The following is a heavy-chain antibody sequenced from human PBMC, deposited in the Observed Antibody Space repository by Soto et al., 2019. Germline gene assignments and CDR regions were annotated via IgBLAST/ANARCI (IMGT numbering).Heavy chain of an antibody. Sequence: GGSLTLSFAASGFTFSVCSIHWVHQGPGKGLEWVGRIRGKDKKYETAYAQSVQGRFTIYRDDSMKTAYMQMNSLSDEDTDLYYCTIQARTTGYWGQGTLVTVSS. D-gene: IGHD1-1*01. J-gene: IGHJ4*02. CDR3: TIQARTTGY. CDR1: GFTFSVCS. V-gene: IGHV3-73*01. CDR2: IRGKDKKYET.